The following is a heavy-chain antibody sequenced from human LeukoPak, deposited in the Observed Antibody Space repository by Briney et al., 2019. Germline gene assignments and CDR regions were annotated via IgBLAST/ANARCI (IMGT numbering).Heavy chain of an antibody. CDR2: ISYDGSNK. V-gene: IGHV3-30*18. D-gene: IGHD4-17*01. Sequence: GGSLRLSCAASGFTFSSYGMRWVRQAPGKGLEWVAVISYDGSNKYYADSVKGRFTISRDNSKNTLYLQMNSLRAEDTAVYYCAKDSSTYGDYGDNWFDPWGQGTLVTVSS. CDR1: GFTFSSYG. CDR3: AKDSSTYGDYGDNWFDP. J-gene: IGHJ5*02.